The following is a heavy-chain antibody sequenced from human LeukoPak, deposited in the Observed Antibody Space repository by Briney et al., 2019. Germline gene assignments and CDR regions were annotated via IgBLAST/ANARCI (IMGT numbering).Heavy chain of an antibody. J-gene: IGHJ6*03. V-gene: IGHV1-69*13. CDR3: ARDLTDHYYGRDYYYYMDV. CDR2: IIPIFGTE. D-gene: IGHD3-10*01. CDR1: GGTFSSYA. Sequence: GASVKVSCKASGGTFSSYAISWVRQAPGQGLEWMGGIIPIFGTENYAQKFQGRVTITADESTSTAYMELSSLRSEDTAVYYCARDLTDHYYGRDYYYYMDVWGKGTTVTISS.